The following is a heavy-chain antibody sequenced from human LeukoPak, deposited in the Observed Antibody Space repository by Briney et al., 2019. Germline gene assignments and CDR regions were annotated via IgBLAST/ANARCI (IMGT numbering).Heavy chain of an antibody. CDR2: IYYSGST. V-gene: IGHV4-61*01. CDR1: GASINSGSYY. D-gene: IGHD3-3*02. Sequence: SETLSLTCSVSGASINSGSYYWSWIRQPPGKGLEWIGYIYYSGSTNYNPSLKSRVTISVDTSKNQFSLKLSSVTAADTAVYYCARESPFYNWFDPWGQGTLVTVSS. J-gene: IGHJ5*02. CDR3: ARESPFYNWFDP.